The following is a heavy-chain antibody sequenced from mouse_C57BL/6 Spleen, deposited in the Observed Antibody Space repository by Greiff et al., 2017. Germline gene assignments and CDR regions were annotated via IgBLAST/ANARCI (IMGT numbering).Heavy chain of an antibody. CDR1: GFTFSDYY. CDR2: INYDGSST. V-gene: IGHV5-16*01. Sequence: EVKLMESEGGLVQPGSSMKLSCTASGFTFSDYYMAWVRQVPEKGLEWVANINYDGSSTYYLDSLKSRFIISRDNAKNILYLQMSSLKSEDTATYYCARSYGNYGLDWYFDVWGTGTTVTVSS. D-gene: IGHD2-1*01. J-gene: IGHJ1*03. CDR3: ARSYGNYGLDWYFDV.